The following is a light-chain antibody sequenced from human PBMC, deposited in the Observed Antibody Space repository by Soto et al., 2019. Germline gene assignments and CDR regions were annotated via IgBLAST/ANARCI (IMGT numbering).Light chain of an antibody. CDR1: QSVRNN. J-gene: IGKJ1*01. CDR2: AAS. Sequence: EIVMTQSPATLSVSPGETATLSCRASQSVRNNLAWYQQKPGQAPNLLFFAASTRATGVPARFSGSVSGTEFTLTISSLQPEDFAVYFCLHYDVWPVTFGQGTK. V-gene: IGKV3-15*01. CDR3: LHYDVWPVT.